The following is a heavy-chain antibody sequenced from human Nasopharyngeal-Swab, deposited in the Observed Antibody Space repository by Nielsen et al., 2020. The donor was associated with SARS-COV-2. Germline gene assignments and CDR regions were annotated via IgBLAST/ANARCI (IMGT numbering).Heavy chain of an antibody. CDR1: GFTFSSYA. J-gene: IGHJ6*02. D-gene: IGHD6-13*01. CDR2: ISGSGGST. Sequence: GGSLRLSCAASGFTFSSYAMSWVRQAPGKGLEWVSAISGSGGSTYYADSVKGRFTISRDNSKNTLYLQMNSLRAEDTAVYYCANLPFPGYSSSWYQNLGCGGMDVWGQGTMVTVSS. V-gene: IGHV3-23*01. CDR3: ANLPFPGYSSSWYQNLGCGGMDV.